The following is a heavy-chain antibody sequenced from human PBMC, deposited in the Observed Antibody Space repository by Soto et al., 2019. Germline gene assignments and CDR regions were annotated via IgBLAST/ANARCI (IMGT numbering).Heavy chain of an antibody. CDR2: IRLYNGNT. Sequence: ASVKVSCKAYDCSFTSHGISWVRQAPGQGLEWMGWIRLYNGNTNYAQKFQGRVTLTTDTPTRTAYMELRSLSSDDTAMYFCAIYHLELFGFDYWRQGTIVTVSA. CDR1: DCSFTSHG. J-gene: IGHJ4*02. CDR3: AIYHLELFGFDY. V-gene: IGHV1-18*04. D-gene: IGHD2-2*01.